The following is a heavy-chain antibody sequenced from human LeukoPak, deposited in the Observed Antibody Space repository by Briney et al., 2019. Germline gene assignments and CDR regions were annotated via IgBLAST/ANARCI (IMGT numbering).Heavy chain of an antibody. Sequence: VLVSVTVLSYDGNNQYYADSVKGRFTISRDNSQTTLYLQMNSLRAEDTAVYYCGSGSPIYYWGQGTLVTVSS. J-gene: IGHJ4*02. CDR2: LSYDGNNQ. D-gene: IGHD5-24*01. CDR3: GSGSPIYY. V-gene: IGHV3-30*01.